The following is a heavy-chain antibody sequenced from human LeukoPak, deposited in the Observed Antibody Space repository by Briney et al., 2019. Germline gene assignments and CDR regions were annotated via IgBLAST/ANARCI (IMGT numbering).Heavy chain of an antibody. J-gene: IGHJ4*02. Sequence: SQTLSLACTVSGGSISSGDYYWSWIRQPPGKGLEWIGYIYYSGSTYYNPSLKSRVTISVDTSKNQFSLKLSSVTAADTAVYYCARDLLNEGNHLDYWGQGTLVTVSS. D-gene: IGHD4-23*01. CDR1: GGSISSGDYY. CDR3: ARDLLNEGNHLDY. V-gene: IGHV4-30-4*01. CDR2: IYYSGST.